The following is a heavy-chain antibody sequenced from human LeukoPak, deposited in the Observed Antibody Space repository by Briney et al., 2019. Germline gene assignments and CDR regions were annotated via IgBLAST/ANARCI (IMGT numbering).Heavy chain of an antibody. V-gene: IGHV3-30-3*01. D-gene: IGHD3-22*01. CDR1: GFTFSSYA. J-gene: IGHJ4*02. CDR2: ISYDGSNK. CDR3: ARNYYDSSGYYFHY. Sequence: GRSLRVSCAASGFTFSSYAMHWVRQAPGKGLERVAVISYDGSNKCYADSVKGRFTISRDNSKNTLYLQMNSLRAEDTAVYYCARNYYDSSGYYFHYWGQGTLVTVSS.